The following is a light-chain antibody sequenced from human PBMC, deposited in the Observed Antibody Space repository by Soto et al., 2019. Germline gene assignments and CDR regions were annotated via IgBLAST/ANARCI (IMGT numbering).Light chain of an antibody. CDR3: QQYGSSRWT. V-gene: IGKV3-20*01. CDR2: GAS. Sequence: EIVLTQSPGTLSSSPGERATLSCRASQSVSSSYLAWYQQNRGQAPRLLIYGASSRATGIPDRFSGSGSGTDFTLTISRLEPEDFAVYYCQQYGSSRWTFGQGTKWIS. J-gene: IGKJ1*01. CDR1: QSVSSSY.